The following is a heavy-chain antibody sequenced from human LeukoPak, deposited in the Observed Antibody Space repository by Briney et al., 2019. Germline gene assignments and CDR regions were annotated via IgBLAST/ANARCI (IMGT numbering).Heavy chain of an antibody. CDR3: ATDPNYYDSRGLSY. J-gene: IGHJ4*02. CDR1: GYTLTELS. CDR2: FDPEDGET. V-gene: IGHV1-24*01. D-gene: IGHD3-22*01. Sequence: ASVKVSCKVSGYTLTELSMHWVRQAPGKGLEWMGGFDPEDGETIYAQKFQGRVTMTEDTSTDTAYMELSSLRSEDTAVYYCATDPNYYDSRGLSYWGQGTLVTVSS.